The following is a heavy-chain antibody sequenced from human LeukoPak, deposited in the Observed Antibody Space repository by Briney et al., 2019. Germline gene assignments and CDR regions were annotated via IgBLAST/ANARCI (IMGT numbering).Heavy chain of an antibody. CDR3: ARDPDSSSSMVYGMDV. CDR1: GFTFSSYG. D-gene: IGHD6-6*01. V-gene: IGHV3-33*01. J-gene: IGHJ6*02. CDR2: TWYDGSNK. Sequence: GRSLRLSCAASGFTFSSYGMHWVRQAPGKGLEWVAVTWYDGSNKYYADSVKGRFTISRDNSKNTLYLQMNSLRAEDTAVYYCARDPDSSSSMVYGMDVWGQGTTVTVSS.